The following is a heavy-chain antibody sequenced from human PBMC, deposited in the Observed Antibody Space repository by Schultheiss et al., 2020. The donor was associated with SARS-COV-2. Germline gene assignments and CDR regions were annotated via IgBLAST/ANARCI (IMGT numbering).Heavy chain of an antibody. CDR1: GGSISSYY. Sequence: TLSITCAVSGGSISSYYWSWIRQPPGKALEWLARIDWDDDKYYSTSLKTRLTISKDTSKNQVVLTMTNMDPVDTATYYCARTDSGSSLNWGQGTLVTVSS. V-gene: IGHV2-70*11. CDR2: IDWDDDK. J-gene: IGHJ4*02. D-gene: IGHD1-26*01. CDR3: ARTDSGSSLN.